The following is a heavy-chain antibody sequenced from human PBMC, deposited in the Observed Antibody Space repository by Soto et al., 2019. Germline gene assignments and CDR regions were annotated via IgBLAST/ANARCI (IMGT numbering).Heavy chain of an antibody. Sequence: EVQLVESGGGLVQPGGSLRLSCAASGFTFSDHYMDWVRQAPGKGLEWVGRTRNKANSYTTEYAASVKGRFTISRDDSKNSLYLQMNSLKTEDTAVYYCAGDQGPNYMAVWGKGTTVTVS. CDR1: GFTFSDHY. V-gene: IGHV3-72*01. D-gene: IGHD3-16*01. J-gene: IGHJ6*03. CDR3: AGDQGPNYMAV. CDR2: TRNKANSYTT.